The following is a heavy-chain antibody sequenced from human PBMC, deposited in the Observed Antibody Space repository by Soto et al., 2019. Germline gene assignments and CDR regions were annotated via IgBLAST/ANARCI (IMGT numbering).Heavy chain of an antibody. CDR1: GYSISSGYY. Sequence: SETLSLTCTVSGYSISSGYYWGWIRQPPGKGLEWIGSIYHSGSTYYNPSLKSRVTISVDTSKNQFSLKLSSVTAADTAVYYCAREQLERIYYYGMDVWGQGTTVTVSS. V-gene: IGHV4-38-2*02. D-gene: IGHD6-6*01. J-gene: IGHJ6*02. CDR2: IYHSGST. CDR3: AREQLERIYYYGMDV.